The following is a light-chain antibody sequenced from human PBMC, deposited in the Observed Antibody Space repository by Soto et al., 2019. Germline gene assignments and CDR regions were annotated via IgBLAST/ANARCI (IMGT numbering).Light chain of an antibody. V-gene: IGKV3-15*01. CDR1: QSVRSN. CDR2: GAF. CDR3: QQRSNWPPT. J-gene: IGKJ1*01. Sequence: EIVMTQSPVTLSVSPGERATLSCRASQSVRSNLAWYQQKPGQAPSLLIYGAFTRATGIPTRFSGTGSGTEFTLTISSLQSEDFGLYYCQQRSNWPPTFGQGTKVEIK.